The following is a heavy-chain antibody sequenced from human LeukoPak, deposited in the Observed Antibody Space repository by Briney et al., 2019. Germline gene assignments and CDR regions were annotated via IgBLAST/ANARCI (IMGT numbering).Heavy chain of an antibody. Sequence: GGSLRLSCAASGFTFSSYAMSWVRQAPGKGLEWVSAISGSGGSTYYADSVKGRFTISRDNSKNTLYLQMNSLRAEDTAVYYYAKDLPPGHIVVVPAAMGGFDYWGQGTLVTVSS. CDR1: GFTFSSYA. V-gene: IGHV3-23*01. J-gene: IGHJ4*02. CDR2: ISGSGGST. D-gene: IGHD2-2*01. CDR3: AKDLPPGHIVVVPAAMGGFDY.